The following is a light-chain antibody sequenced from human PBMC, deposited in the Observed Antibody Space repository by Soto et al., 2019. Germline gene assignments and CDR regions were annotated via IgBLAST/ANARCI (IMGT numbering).Light chain of an antibody. CDR1: SSDVGGYNY. CDR2: EVS. CDR3: TSKTSSITYV. J-gene: IGLJ1*01. Sequence: QSALAQPASVSGSPGQSITISCTGTSSDVGGYNYVSWYQQHPGKDPKLVIYEVSNRPSGVSNRFTGSKSGNTASLTISGLQAEDEADYYCTSKTSSITYVVGTGTKVTVL. V-gene: IGLV2-14*01.